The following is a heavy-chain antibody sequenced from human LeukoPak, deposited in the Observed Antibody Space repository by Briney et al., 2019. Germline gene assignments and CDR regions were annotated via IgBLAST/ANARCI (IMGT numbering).Heavy chain of an antibody. CDR1: GFPFSTYW. D-gene: IGHD2-2*01. Sequence: PGGSLRLSCAASGFPFSTYWLHWVRQVPGKGPVWVARLSQDGRKTSYAESVKGRFIISRDNAKNTLYLQMNSLRAEDTAVYYCARGSSWFDPWGQGTLVTVSS. J-gene: IGHJ5*02. V-gene: IGHV3-74*01. CDR2: LSQDGRKT. CDR3: ARGSSWFDP.